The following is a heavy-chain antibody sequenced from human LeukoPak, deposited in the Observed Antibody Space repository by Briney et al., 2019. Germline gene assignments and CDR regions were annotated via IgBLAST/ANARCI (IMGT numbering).Heavy chain of an antibody. Sequence: SETLSLTCAVYGGSFSGYYWSWIRQSPGKGLEWIGEINHSGSTNYNPSLKSRVTISVDTSKNQFSLKLSSVTAADTAVYYCARGGGARSIDYWGQGTLVTVSS. V-gene: IGHV4-34*01. CDR3: ARGGGARSIDY. CDR2: INHSGST. D-gene: IGHD3-10*01. J-gene: IGHJ4*02. CDR1: GGSFSGYY.